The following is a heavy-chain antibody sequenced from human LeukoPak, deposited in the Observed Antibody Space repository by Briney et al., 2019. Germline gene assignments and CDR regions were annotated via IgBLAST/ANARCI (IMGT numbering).Heavy chain of an antibody. CDR1: GFTFSSYW. J-gene: IGHJ4*02. D-gene: IGHD3-22*01. CDR2: IKQDGSEE. V-gene: IGHV3-7*01. CDR3: ARGAHYYDSSGFYADFDY. Sequence: GGSLRLSCVASGFTFSSYWMSWVRQAPGKGLEWGANIKQDGSEENYVDSVKGRFTISRDNAKNSLYLQMNSLRAEDTAVYYCARGAHYYDSSGFYADFDYWGQGTLVTVSS.